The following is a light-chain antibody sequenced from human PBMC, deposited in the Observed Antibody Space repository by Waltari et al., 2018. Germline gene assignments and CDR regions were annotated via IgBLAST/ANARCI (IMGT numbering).Light chain of an antibody. J-gene: IGKJ1*01. CDR2: GAS. V-gene: IGKV3-20*01. CDR3: QQYGRSPRT. CDR1: QSVSSSY. Sequence: ENVLTQSPGTLSLSPGERATLSCRASQSVSSSYLAWHQQKRGQAPRLLIYGASTRATGIPDRFSGSGSGTDFTLTISRLEPEDFAVYYCQQYGRSPRTFGQGTKVEIK.